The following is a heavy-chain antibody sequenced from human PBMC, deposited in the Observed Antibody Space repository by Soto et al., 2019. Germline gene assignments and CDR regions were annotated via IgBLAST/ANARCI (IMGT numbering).Heavy chain of an antibody. CDR3: AKSAGSNAYYPNDY. Sequence: GGSLRLSCAASGFTFRSYGMHWVRQSPGKGLEWVAVIKSDGRNTYYADSVKGRFTISRDNSKNTLYLQMNSLRAEDAAVYYCAKSAGSNAYYPNDYWGQGTLVTVSS. CDR2: IKSDGRNT. V-gene: IGHV3-33*06. J-gene: IGHJ4*02. CDR1: GFTFRSYG. D-gene: IGHD3-16*01.